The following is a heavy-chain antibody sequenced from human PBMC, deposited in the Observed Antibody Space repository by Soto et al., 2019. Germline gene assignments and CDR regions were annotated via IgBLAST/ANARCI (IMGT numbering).Heavy chain of an antibody. CDR3: ARAQGYDFWSGYYTSYYYGMDV. CDR2: IWYDGSNK. D-gene: IGHD3-3*01. V-gene: IGHV3-33*01. Sequence: QVQLVESGGGVVQPGRSLRLSCAASGFTFSSYGMHWVRQAPGKGLEWVAVIWYDGSNKYYADSVKGRFTISRDNSKNTLYLQMNSLRAEDTAVYYCARAQGYDFWSGYYTSYYYGMDVW. J-gene: IGHJ6*01. CDR1: GFTFSSYG.